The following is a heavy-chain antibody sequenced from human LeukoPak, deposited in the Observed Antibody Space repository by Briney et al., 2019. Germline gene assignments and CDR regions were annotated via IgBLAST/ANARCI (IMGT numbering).Heavy chain of an antibody. V-gene: IGHV1-69*05. J-gene: IGHJ4*02. D-gene: IGHD3-10*01. CDR2: IIPIFGTA. Sequence: ASVKVSCKASGGTFSSYAISWVRQAPGQGLEWMGGIIPIFGTANYAQKFQGRVTITTDESTSTAYMELSSLRSEDTAVYYCARAPITVVRGVIITGGGSYFDYWGQGTLVTVSS. CDR1: GGTFSSYA. CDR3: ARAPITVVRGVIITGGGSYFDY.